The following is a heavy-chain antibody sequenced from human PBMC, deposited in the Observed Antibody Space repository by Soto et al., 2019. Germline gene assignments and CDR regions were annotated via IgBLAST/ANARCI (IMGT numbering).Heavy chain of an antibody. CDR3: ARRSGGFYREVIHY. D-gene: IGHD6-25*01. J-gene: IGHJ4*02. Sequence: EASVKVSCKASGYTFADHGINWVHQAPGQGLEWMGWISVYNGNTNYAQSFQGRVSMTADTSTSTAYMELRSLTSNDTAVYYCARRSGGFYREVIHYWAQGTLVTASS. CDR2: ISVYNGNT. CDR1: GYTFADHG. V-gene: IGHV1-18*01.